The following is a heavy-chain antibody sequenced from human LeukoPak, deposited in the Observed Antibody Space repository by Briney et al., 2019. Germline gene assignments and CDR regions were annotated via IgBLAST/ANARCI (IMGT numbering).Heavy chain of an antibody. D-gene: IGHD6-19*01. J-gene: IGHJ4*02. Sequence: SETLSLTCAVYGGSFSGYYWSWIRQPPGKGLEWIGEINHSGSTNYNPSLKSRVTISVDTSKNQFSLKLSSVTAADTAVYYCARFVVGQWLINYWGQGALVTVSS. V-gene: IGHV4-34*01. CDR2: INHSGST. CDR3: ARFVVGQWLINY. CDR1: GGSFSGYY.